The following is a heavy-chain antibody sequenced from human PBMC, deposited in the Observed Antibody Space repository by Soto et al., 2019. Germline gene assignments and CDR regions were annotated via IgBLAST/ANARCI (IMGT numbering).Heavy chain of an antibody. D-gene: IGHD6-25*01. Sequence: ASVQVACKSSGYTFATYDIAWVRQATGQGLEWMGWMNPNTGNTGYAQAFRGRVTMTRNTSITTAYMELSSLRSEDTAVYFCARRKERSRPHYLDDSGQVTLLTVTS. CDR1: GYTFATYD. V-gene: IGHV1-8*01. CDR3: ARRKERSRPHYLDD. J-gene: IGHJ4*02. CDR2: MNPNTGNT.